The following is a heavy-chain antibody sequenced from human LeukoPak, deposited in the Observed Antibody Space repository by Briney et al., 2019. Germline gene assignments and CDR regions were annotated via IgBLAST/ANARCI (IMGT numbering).Heavy chain of an antibody. V-gene: IGHV3-30*19. Sequence: GGSLRLSCAASGFTFSSYGMHWVRQAPGKGLEWVAVISYDGSNKYYADSVKGRFTISRDNSKDTLYLQMNSLRAEDTAVYYCARGLVGYCSGGSCLHALLGNYGMDVWGQGTTVTVSS. D-gene: IGHD2-15*01. CDR2: ISYDGSNK. J-gene: IGHJ6*02. CDR3: ARGLVGYCSGGSCLHALLGNYGMDV. CDR1: GFTFSSYG.